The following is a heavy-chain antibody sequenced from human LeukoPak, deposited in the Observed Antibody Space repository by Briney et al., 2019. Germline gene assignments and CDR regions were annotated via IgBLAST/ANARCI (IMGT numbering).Heavy chain of an antibody. CDR1: GFTFSGHE. J-gene: IGHJ4*02. D-gene: IGHD3-10*01. CDR3: ARTFRGIDY. Sequence: PGGSLRLSCAVSGFTFSGHEMNWVRQPPGKGLEWVSYISSGGSTIYYADSVEGRFTISRDNAKNSLYLQMNSLRAEDTAVYYCARTFRGIDYWGQGTLVTVSS. CDR2: ISSGGSTI. V-gene: IGHV3-48*03.